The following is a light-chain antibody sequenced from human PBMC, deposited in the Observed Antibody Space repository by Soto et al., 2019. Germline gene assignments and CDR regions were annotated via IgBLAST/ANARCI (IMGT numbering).Light chain of an antibody. V-gene: IGLV2-11*01. CDR1: SSDVGGFNY. Sequence: QSALTQPRSVSGSPGQSVTISCTGTSSDVGGFNYVSWYQQHAGKAPKLRIYDVSKRPSGVPDRFSGSKSGNTASLTISGLQAEDEAEYYCCSYAGSNTLVFCGGTKVTVL. CDR3: CSYAGSNTLV. J-gene: IGLJ3*02. CDR2: DVS.